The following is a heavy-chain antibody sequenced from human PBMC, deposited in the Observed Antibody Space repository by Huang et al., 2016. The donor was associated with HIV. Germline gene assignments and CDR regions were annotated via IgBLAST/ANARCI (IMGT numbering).Heavy chain of an antibody. CDR2: FNPEDGER. V-gene: IGHV1-24*01. D-gene: IGHD3-10*01. Sequence: QVQLTQSGAEVKKPGASVKVSCKISGDTLTESSMHWVRQAPGKGLEWMGSFNPEDGERVYAQRFQGRVTMTEDTTTDTAYLELSSLRSEDTAVYYCATEGLWGEGNTLDYWCQGTLVTVSS. J-gene: IGHJ4*02. CDR1: GDTLTESS. CDR3: ATEGLWGEGNTLDY.